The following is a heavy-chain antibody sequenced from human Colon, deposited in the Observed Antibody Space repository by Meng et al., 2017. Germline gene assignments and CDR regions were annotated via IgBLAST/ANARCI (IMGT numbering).Heavy chain of an antibody. D-gene: IGHD2-2*02. CDR2: ISGSGSSV. Sequence: EVRLVESGGGLVQPGGSLRLSCAVSGFTLSSYWMHWIRQAPGKGLEWLSYISGSGSSVYYADSVKGRITISRDNAKNSLYLQMNSLRAEDTAVYYCARGRYRSTHWGQGTLVTVSS. CDR3: ARGRYRSTH. CDR1: GFTLSSYW. J-gene: IGHJ4*02. V-gene: IGHV3-48*04.